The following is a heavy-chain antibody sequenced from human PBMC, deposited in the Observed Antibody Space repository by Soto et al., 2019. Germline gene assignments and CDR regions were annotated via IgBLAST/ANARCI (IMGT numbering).Heavy chain of an antibody. V-gene: IGHV4-31*03. CDR1: GGSISSGGYY. D-gene: IGHD1-26*01. Sequence: QVQLQESGPGLVKPSQTLSLTCTVSGGSISSGGYYWSWIRQHPGKGLEWIGYIYYSGSTYYNPSLKSRVTISVDTSKNQFALKLSSVTAADTAVYYCARDVPQDLRGAYMDVWGKGTTVTVSS. CDR3: ARDVPQDLRGAYMDV. CDR2: IYYSGST. J-gene: IGHJ6*03.